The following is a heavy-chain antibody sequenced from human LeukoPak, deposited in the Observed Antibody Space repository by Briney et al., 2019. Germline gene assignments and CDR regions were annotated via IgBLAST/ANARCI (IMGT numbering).Heavy chain of an antibody. Sequence: GGSLRLSCAASGFTFSSYAMSWVRQAPGKGLEWVAVISYDGSNKYYADSVKGRFTISRDNSKNTLYLQMNSLRAEDTAVYYCAKVSVVAAAGPIDYWGQGTLVTVSS. CDR1: GFTFSSYA. J-gene: IGHJ4*02. D-gene: IGHD6-13*01. V-gene: IGHV3-30*18. CDR3: AKVSVVAAAGPIDY. CDR2: ISYDGSNK.